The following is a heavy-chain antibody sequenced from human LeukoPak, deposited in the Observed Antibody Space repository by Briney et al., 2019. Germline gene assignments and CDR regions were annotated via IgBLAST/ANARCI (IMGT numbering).Heavy chain of an antibody. D-gene: IGHD3-16*01. V-gene: IGHV3-30*18. Sequence: GGSLRLSCAASGFTFNNYGMHWVRQAPGKGLEWVAVTSYDGSHKHYADSVKGRFTISRDNSENTLYLQMNSLRAEDTAVYYCAKDRARGGATDFDYWGQGALVTVSS. CDR3: AKDRARGGATDFDY. CDR1: GFTFNNYG. CDR2: TSYDGSHK. J-gene: IGHJ4*02.